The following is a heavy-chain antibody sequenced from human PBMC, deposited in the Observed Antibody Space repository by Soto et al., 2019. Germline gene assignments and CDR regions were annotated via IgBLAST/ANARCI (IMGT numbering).Heavy chain of an antibody. CDR3: ARRYGVAFDI. D-gene: IGHD3-10*01. Sequence: PSETLSLTCTVSGGSINGYYWSWIRQPPGKGLEWIGYISYSGSTNYNPSLKSRVTISVDTSKNQFSLKLSSVTAADTAVYYCARRYGVAFDIWGQGTMVTVSS. J-gene: IGHJ3*02. V-gene: IGHV4-59*01. CDR2: ISYSGST. CDR1: GGSINGYY.